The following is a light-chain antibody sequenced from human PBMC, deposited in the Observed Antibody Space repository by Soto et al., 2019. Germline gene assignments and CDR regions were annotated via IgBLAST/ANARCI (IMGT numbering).Light chain of an antibody. CDR1: QRVYSN. V-gene: IGKV3-15*01. J-gene: IGKJ5*01. CDR2: GAS. CDR3: QQYTNWPPNT. Sequence: EILMTQSPDTLSVSPGESATLSCRASQRVYSNLCWYQLSRGQAPRLLIYGASTRATGVPARVSGGGSGTEFTLTISSLQSEDFAVYYCQQYTNWPPNTFGQGTRLEIK.